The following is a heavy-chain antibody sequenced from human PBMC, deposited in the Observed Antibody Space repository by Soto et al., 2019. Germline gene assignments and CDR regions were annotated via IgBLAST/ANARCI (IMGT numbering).Heavy chain of an antibody. V-gene: IGHV3-30*03. CDR2: VSHDGRNT. J-gene: IGHJ4*02. CDR3: XXXXXXXXXXXDFNY. CDR1: GFTFSDYA. Sequence: VQLVESGGGVVQPGRSLRLSCAASGFTFSDYAMHWVRQAPGKGLEWVAVVSHDGRNTHYADSVKGRFTISRDRXXXXXXXXXXXXXXXXXXXXXXXXXXXXXXXXXDFNYWGQGALVTVSS.